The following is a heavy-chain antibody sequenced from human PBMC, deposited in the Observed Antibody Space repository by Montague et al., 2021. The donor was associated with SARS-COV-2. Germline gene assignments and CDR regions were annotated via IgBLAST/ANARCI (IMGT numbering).Heavy chain of an antibody. CDR1: GGSFSGYY. V-gene: IGHV4-34*01. CDR2: INHGGST. J-gene: IGHJ4*02. Sequence: SETLSLTCAVYGGSFSGYYWSWIRPPPGKGLEWIGEINHGGSTNYNPSLKSRVTISVDTSKNQFSLKLSSVTAADTAVYYCARANGYYFDYWGQGTLVTVSS. CDR3: ARANGYYFDY. D-gene: IGHD2-8*01.